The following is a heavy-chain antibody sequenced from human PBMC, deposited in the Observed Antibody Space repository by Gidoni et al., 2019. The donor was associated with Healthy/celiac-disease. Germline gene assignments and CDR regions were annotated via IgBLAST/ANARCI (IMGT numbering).Heavy chain of an antibody. V-gene: IGHV4-39*07. CDR3: ARYLGYSYGTGFDY. J-gene: IGHJ4*02. Sequence: QLQLQESGPGLVKPSETLSLTCTVSGGSISSSSYYWGWIRQPPGKGLEWIGSIYYSGSTYYNPSLKSRVTISVDTSKNQFSLKLSSVTAADTAVYYCARYLGYSYGTGFDYWGQGTLVTVSS. D-gene: IGHD5-18*01. CDR2: IYYSGST. CDR1: GGSISSSSYY.